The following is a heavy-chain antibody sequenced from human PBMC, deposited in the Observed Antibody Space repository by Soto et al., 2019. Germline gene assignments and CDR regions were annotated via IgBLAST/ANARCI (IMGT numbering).Heavy chain of an antibody. D-gene: IGHD3-16*01. Sequence: QVQLVESGGGVVQPGRSLRLSCAASGFTFSSYGIHWVRQAPGKGLEWVAFISYDGGNKYYADPVKGRFTISRDNSKNTLFLQMNSLRAEDTAVYYCAKVMITFGGSRYGLDVWGQGTTVTVSS. J-gene: IGHJ6*02. CDR2: ISYDGGNK. V-gene: IGHV3-30*18. CDR1: GFTFSSYG. CDR3: AKVMITFGGSRYGLDV.